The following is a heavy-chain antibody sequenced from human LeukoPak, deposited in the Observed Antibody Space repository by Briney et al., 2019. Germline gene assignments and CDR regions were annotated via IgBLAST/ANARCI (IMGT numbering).Heavy chain of an antibody. CDR2: IWYDGSNK. CDR1: GFTFSSYG. D-gene: IGHD4-11*01. J-gene: IGHJ5*02. CDR3: AGTTVTTSWFDP. V-gene: IGHV3-33*01. Sequence: GRSLRLSCAASGFTFSSYGMHWVRQAPGKGLEWVAVIWYDGSNKYYADSVKGRFTISRDNSKNTLYLQMNSLRAEDTAVYYCAGTTVTTSWFDPWGQGTLVTVSS.